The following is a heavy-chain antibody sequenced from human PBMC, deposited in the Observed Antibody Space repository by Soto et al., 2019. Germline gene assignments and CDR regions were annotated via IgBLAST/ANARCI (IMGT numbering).Heavy chain of an antibody. V-gene: IGHV4-31*03. D-gene: IGHD2-8*01. CDR2: ISHIGSA. CDR3: AREGTGFNGFEY. CDR1: GASISDVGYY. Sequence: PSETLSLTCTVSGASISDVGYYWTWIRQHPEKGLEWIGYISHIGSAYYNPSLKSRFTLTLDTSKKQFSLKLSSVTAADTAMYYCAREGTGFNGFEYWGLGTLVTFCS. J-gene: IGHJ4*02.